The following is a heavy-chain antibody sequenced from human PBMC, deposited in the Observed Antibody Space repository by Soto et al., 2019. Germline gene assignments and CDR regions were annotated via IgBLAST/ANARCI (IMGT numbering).Heavy chain of an antibody. D-gene: IGHD1-20*01. CDR1: GFTFKESA. CDR3: ATVHNTSRSFDY. CDR2: TGATGRTT. J-gene: IGHJ4*02. V-gene: IGHV3-23*01. Sequence: GGSLRLSCAASGFTFKESAMNWVRQAPGKGLEWVSTTGATGRTTYYADSVKGRFTVSRDNSKNTLDLQMSNLRAEDTAVYYCATVHNTSRSFDYWGQGTLVTVSS.